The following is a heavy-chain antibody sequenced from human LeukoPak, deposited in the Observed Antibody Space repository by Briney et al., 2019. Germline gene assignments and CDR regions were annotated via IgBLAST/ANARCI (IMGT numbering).Heavy chain of an antibody. J-gene: IGHJ6*03. D-gene: IGHD1-1*01. V-gene: IGHV1-69*05. Sequence: SVKVSCKASGGNFSNYAIIWVRQAPGQGLEWMGGIIPIFSSSSYAQKFQDRVTITTDESTTTAYMELSSLRSEDTAVYYCARDSYNKSPRNFHYYYDLDVWGRGTTVTVSS. CDR2: IIPIFSSS. CDR3: ARDSYNKSPRNFHYYYDLDV. CDR1: GGNFSNYA.